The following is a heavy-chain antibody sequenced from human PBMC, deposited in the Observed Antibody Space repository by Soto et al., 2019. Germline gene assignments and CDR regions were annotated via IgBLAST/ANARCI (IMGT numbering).Heavy chain of an antibody. Sequence: QVQLVQSGAQVKKPGTSVKVSCKASGGTFSSYAISWVRQAPGQGLEWMGGIIPIFGTANYAQKFQGRVTITADESTSTAYMELSSLRSEDTAVYYCARLMGELSLPPNWFDPWGQGTLVTVSS. CDR3: ARLMGELSLPPNWFDP. CDR1: GGTFSSYA. V-gene: IGHV1-69*01. CDR2: IIPIFGTA. J-gene: IGHJ5*02. D-gene: IGHD3-16*02.